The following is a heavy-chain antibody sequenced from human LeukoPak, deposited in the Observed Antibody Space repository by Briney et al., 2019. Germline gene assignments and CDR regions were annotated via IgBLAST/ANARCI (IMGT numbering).Heavy chain of an antibody. Sequence: ASVKVSCKASGGAFASHAISWVRQAPGQGLEWMGRIVPRLGILNYAQHFQGRVTISADKPTNTAYMEVSSLRSDDTAVYYCATDRVGHCFGDSCLNWFGPWGQGTQVIVPS. CDR2: IVPRLGIL. D-gene: IGHD2-15*01. CDR3: ATDRVGHCFGDSCLNWFGP. CDR1: GGAFASHA. J-gene: IGHJ5*02. V-gene: IGHV1-69*04.